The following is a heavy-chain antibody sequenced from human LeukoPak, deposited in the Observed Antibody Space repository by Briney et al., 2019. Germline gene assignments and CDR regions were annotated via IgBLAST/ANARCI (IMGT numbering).Heavy chain of an antibody. CDR3: LQYNSENT. V-gene: IGHV3-7*01. CDR1: GLTFSNSW. Sequence: GGSLRLSCVASGLTFSNSWMTRVRQAPGKGLEWVANIKKDGSETYYMDSVRGRFTVSRDNDKNSLYLEMNSLRDEDTAVYYCLQYNSENTWGQGTLVTVSS. CDR2: IKKDGSET. D-gene: IGHD1-14*01. J-gene: IGHJ5*02.